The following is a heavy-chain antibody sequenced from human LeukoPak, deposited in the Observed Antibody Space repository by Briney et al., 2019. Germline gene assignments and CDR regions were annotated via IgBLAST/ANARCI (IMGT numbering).Heavy chain of an antibody. V-gene: IGHV3-33*01. Sequence: PGGSLRLSCAASGFTFSTYGMHWVRQAPGKGLEWVAVIWYDGSNKYYADSVKGRFTISRDNAKKTLYLQMNSLRAEDTAVYYCARDWGTCYDSRGYYVAGYWGQGTLVTVSS. CDR2: IWYDGSNK. D-gene: IGHD3-22*01. J-gene: IGHJ4*02. CDR3: ARDWGTCYDSRGYYVAGY. CDR1: GFTFSTYG.